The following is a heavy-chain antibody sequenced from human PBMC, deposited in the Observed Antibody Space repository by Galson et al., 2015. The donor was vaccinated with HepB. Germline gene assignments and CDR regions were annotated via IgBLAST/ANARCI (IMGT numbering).Heavy chain of an antibody. CDR1: GFTFSSYA. Sequence: SLRLSCAASGFTFSSYAMHWVRQAPGKGLEYVSAVSSNGGSTYYADSVKGRFTISRDNSKNTLCLQMSSLRAEDTAVYYCVKGGPEGWELLRRADYWGQGTLVTVSS. CDR2: VSSNGGST. D-gene: IGHD1-26*01. CDR3: VKGGPEGWELLRRADY. V-gene: IGHV3-64D*06. J-gene: IGHJ4*02.